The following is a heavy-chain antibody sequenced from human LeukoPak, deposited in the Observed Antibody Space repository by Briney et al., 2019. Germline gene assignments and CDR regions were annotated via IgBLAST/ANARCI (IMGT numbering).Heavy chain of an antibody. J-gene: IGHJ4*02. Sequence: GGSLRLSCAASGFTFSSYSMNWVRQAPGKGLEWVTFIQFDGSNGYYADSVKGRFTISRDNSKNTLYLQMNSLKTEDTAMYYCTKDYAVGSIDYWGQGTLVTVSS. V-gene: IGHV3-30*02. CDR2: IQFDGSNG. CDR1: GFTFSSYS. D-gene: IGHD3-16*01. CDR3: TKDYAVGSIDY.